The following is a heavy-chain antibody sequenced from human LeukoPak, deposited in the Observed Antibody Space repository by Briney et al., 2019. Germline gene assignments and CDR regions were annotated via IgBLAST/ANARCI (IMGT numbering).Heavy chain of an antibody. CDR2: INHSGST. J-gene: IGHJ6*03. CDR3: ARIWHYYYMDV. V-gene: IGHV4-34*01. Sequence: SETLSLTCAVYGGSFSGYYWSWIRQPPGKGLEWIGEINHSGSTNYNPSLKSRVTISVDTSKNQFSLKLSSVTAADTAVYYCARIWHYYYMDVWGKGTTVTVSS. CDR1: GGSFSGYY.